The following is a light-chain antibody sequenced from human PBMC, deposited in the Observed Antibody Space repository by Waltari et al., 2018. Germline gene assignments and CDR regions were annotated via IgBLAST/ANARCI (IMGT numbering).Light chain of an antibody. CDR2: ADD. CDR3: AAWDDSLKGVL. V-gene: IGLV1-36*01. CDR1: RSNIGNNA. Sequence: QSVLTQTPSVSEAPRQRVTISCSGSRSNIGNNAVNWYQQVPGKAPNLLVFADDLLPSGVSDRFSGSKSGTSASLAISGRRSEDEGVYFCAAWDDSLKGVLFGGGTKLTVL. J-gene: IGLJ2*01.